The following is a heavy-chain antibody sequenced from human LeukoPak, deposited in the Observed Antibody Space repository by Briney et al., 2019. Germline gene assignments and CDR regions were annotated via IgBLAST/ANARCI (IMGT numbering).Heavy chain of an antibody. CDR3: ARGGAYTYGYY. J-gene: IGHJ4*02. Sequence: GGSLRLSCAASGFTFSSYVMIWVRQTPGKGLEWVPGISGSGGSTYYTDSVKGRFTISRDNSKNTLYLQMNSLRAEDTAVYYCARGGAYTYGYYWGQGTLVTVSS. D-gene: IGHD5-18*01. CDR1: GFTFSSYV. CDR2: ISGSGGST. V-gene: IGHV3-23*01.